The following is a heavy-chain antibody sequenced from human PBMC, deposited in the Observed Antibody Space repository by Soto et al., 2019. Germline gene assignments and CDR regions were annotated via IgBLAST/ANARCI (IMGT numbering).Heavy chain of an antibody. CDR1: GFTFSSYW. Sequence: GSLRLSCAASGFTFSSYWMSWVRQAPGKGLEWVANIKQDGSEKYYVDSVKGRFTISRDNAKNSLYLQMNSLGVEDTAVYYCARDEIKKWSYVGFFDYWGQGTLVSVSS. V-gene: IGHV3-7*01. CDR2: IKQDGSEK. CDR3: ARDEIKKWSYVGFFDY. D-gene: IGHD2-8*01. J-gene: IGHJ4*02.